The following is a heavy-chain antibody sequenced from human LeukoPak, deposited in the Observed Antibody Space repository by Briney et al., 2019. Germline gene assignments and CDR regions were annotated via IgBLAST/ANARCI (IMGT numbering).Heavy chain of an antibody. CDR1: GFTFSSYA. CDR2: IRYDGSNK. D-gene: IGHD3-10*01. J-gene: IGHJ6*03. V-gene: IGHV3-30*04. Sequence: GRSLRLSCAASGFTFSSYAMHWVRQAPGKGLEWVAFIRYDGSNKYYADSVKGRFTISRDNSKNTLYLQMNSLRAEDTAVYYCAKTGYYGSGTRIYYYYYYMDVWGKGTTVTISS. CDR3: AKTGYYGSGTRIYYYYYYMDV.